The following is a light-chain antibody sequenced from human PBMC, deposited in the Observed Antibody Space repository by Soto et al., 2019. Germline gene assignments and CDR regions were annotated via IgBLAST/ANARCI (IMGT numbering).Light chain of an antibody. J-gene: IGKJ5*01. CDR2: GAS. CDR1: ESVSTN. V-gene: IGKV3-15*01. Sequence: EIEMTQSPATLSLAPGERVTLSCRASESVSTNLAWYQQKAGQAPRLLIYGASTRATGIPARFSGSGSGTEFTLTISSLQAEDVAVYYCQQYYSIPITFGQGTRLEIK. CDR3: QQYYSIPIT.